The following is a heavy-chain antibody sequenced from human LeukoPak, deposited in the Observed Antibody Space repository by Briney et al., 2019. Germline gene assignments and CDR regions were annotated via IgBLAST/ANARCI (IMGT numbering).Heavy chain of an antibody. CDR2: INPSGGST. CDR1: GYTFTTYY. D-gene: IGHD2-15*01. CDR3: ARGSCSGGSCYFDY. J-gene: IGHJ4*02. Sequence: GASVKVSCKASGYTFTTYYIHWVRQAPGQGLEWKGIINPSGGSTTYAQKFQGRVTMTRDMSTSTAYMELRSLRSDDTAVYYCARGSCSGGSCYFDYWGQGTLVTVSS. V-gene: IGHV1-46*01.